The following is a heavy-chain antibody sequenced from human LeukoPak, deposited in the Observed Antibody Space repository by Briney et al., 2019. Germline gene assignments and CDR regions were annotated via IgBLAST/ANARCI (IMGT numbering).Heavy chain of an antibody. Sequence: ASVKVSCKASGGTFSSYAISWVRQAPGQGLEWMGGIIPIFGTANYAQKFQGRVTITTDESTSTAYMELSSLRSEDTAVYYCARDDDYGGPRGPGYFAYWGQGTLVTVSS. V-gene: IGHV1-69*05. D-gene: IGHD4-23*01. CDR1: GGTFSSYA. J-gene: IGHJ4*02. CDR2: IIPIFGTA. CDR3: ARDDDYGGPRGPGYFAY.